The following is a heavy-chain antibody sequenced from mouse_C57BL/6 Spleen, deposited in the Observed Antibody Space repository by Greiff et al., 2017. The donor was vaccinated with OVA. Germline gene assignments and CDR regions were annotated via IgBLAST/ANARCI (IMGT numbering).Heavy chain of an antibody. CDR1: GYTFTDYN. Sequence: VQLQQSGPELVKPGASVKMSCKASGYTFTDYNMHWVKQSHGKSLEWIGYINPNNGGTSYNQKFKGKATLTVNKSSSTAYMELRSLTSEDSAVYDSARYYSSSYAWFAYWGQGTLVTVSA. D-gene: IGHD1-1*01. CDR3: ARYYSSSYAWFAY. CDR2: INPNNGGT. V-gene: IGHV1-22*01. J-gene: IGHJ3*01.